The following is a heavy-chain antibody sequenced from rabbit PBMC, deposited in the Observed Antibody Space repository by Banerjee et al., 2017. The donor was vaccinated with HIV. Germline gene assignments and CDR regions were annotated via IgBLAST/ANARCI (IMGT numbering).Heavy chain of an antibody. J-gene: IGHJ4*01. CDR2: IFAGSSGST. Sequence: QEQLEESGGGLVQPEGSLTLTCTASGFSFSGSYWTCWVRQAPGKGLELIACIFAGSSGSTYYASWAKGRFTITRSTSLNTVTLQMTYLTGADTATYFCARYSSGWDYFDLWGPGTLVTV. D-gene: IGHD4-1*01. CDR3: ARYSSGWDYFDL. V-gene: IGHV1S45*01. CDR1: GFSFSGSYW.